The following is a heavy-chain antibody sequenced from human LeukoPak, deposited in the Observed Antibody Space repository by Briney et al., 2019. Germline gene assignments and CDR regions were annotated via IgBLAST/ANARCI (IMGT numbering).Heavy chain of an antibody. V-gene: IGHV3-21*05. Sequence: GGSLRLSCVASGFIFNTYNMNWVRQTPGKGLEWVSYISGAGDYMLYADSVKGRFTVSRDNAKTSVYLQMNSLRAEDTAVYYCARALGGSSDYWGQGTLVTVSS. J-gene: IGHJ4*02. D-gene: IGHD3-16*01. CDR3: ARALGGSSDY. CDR1: GFIFNTYN. CDR2: ISGAGDYM.